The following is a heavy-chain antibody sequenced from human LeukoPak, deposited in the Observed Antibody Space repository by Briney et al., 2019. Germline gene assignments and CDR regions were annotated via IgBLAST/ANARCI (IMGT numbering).Heavy chain of an antibody. CDR3: VKDFCRGGNCPFPFFES. Sequence: GGSLRLSCVASGFTISGHAMSWVRQAPAKGLEWVSITVAGYSETHYADSVRGRLTSSRDGSSNTLSIGMNSMRADDAGTYYCVKDFCRGGNCPFPFFESWGQGTVVTVSS. V-gene: IGHV3-23*01. CDR2: TVAGYSET. J-gene: IGHJ4*02. CDR1: GFTISGHA. D-gene: IGHD4-23*01.